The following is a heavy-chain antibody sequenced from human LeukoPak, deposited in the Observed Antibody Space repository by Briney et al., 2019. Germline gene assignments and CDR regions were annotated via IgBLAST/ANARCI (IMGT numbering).Heavy chain of an antibody. CDR2: IYYSGST. J-gene: IGHJ3*02. Sequence: SETPSLTCTVSGGSISSYYWSWIRQPPGKGLEWIGYIYYSGSTNYNPSLKSRVTISVDTSKNQFSLKLSSVTAADTAVYYCARNDYGDYYDAFDIWGQGTMVTVSS. CDR1: GGSISSYY. V-gene: IGHV4-59*01. CDR3: ARNDYGDYYDAFDI. D-gene: IGHD4-17*01.